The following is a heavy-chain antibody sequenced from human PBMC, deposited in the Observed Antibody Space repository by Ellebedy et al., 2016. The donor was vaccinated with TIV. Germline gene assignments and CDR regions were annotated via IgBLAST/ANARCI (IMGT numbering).Heavy chain of an antibody. CDR1: GYTFTSYY. Sequence: GESLKISCKASGYTFTSYYMHWVRQAPGQGLEWMGIINPSGGSTSYAQKFQGRVTMTRDTSTSTVYMELSSLRSEDTAVYYCARESVTAIKRDYYYGMDVWGQGTTVTVSS. J-gene: IGHJ6*02. CDR3: ARESVTAIKRDYYYGMDV. V-gene: IGHV1-46*01. D-gene: IGHD2-21*02. CDR2: INPSGGST.